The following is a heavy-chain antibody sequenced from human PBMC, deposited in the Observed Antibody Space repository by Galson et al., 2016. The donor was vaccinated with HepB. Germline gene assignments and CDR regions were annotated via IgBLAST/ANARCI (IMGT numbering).Heavy chain of an antibody. J-gene: IGHJ6*04. D-gene: IGHD2-2*01. CDR3: ARDVRSSRRTARYYYGLDV. Sequence: SLRLSCAASGFTFSDYWMHWVRQAPGKGLVWVSRINSDGSTTDSAGSVRGRFTISRDNAKNALYLQMNSLRAEDTAVYYCARDVRSSRRTARYYYGLDVWGKGTTVTVSS. CDR2: INSDGSTT. V-gene: IGHV3-74*01. CDR1: GFTFSDYW.